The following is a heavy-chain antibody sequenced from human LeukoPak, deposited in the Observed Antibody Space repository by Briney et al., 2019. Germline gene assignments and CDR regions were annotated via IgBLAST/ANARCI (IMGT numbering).Heavy chain of an antibody. CDR3: ARRYSSSWGNNWFDP. Sequence: SETLSLTCAVYGGSFSGYYWSWIRQPPGKGLEWIGEINHSGSTNYNPSLKSRVTISVDTSKNQFSLKLSSVTAADTAVYYCARRYSSSWGNNWFDPWGQGTLVTVSS. D-gene: IGHD6-13*01. V-gene: IGHV4-34*01. J-gene: IGHJ5*02. CDR1: GGSFSGYY. CDR2: INHSGST.